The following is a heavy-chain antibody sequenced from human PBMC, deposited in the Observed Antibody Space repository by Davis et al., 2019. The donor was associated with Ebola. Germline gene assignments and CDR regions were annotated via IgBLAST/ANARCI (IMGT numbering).Heavy chain of an antibody. CDR1: GFTFSSYA. CDR3: AKEELKVFDY. Sequence: GESLKISCAVSGFTFSSYAMSWVRQAPGKGLEWVSAISGTRGSTHYADSVKGRFTISRDNSKNTLILQMNSLRAEDTAIYYYAKEELKVFDYWGQGTLVTVSS. V-gene: IGHV3-23*01. J-gene: IGHJ4*02. D-gene: IGHD3-10*01. CDR2: ISGTRGST.